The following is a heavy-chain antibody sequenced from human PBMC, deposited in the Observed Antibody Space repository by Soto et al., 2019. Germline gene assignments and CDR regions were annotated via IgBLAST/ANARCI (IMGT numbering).Heavy chain of an antibody. V-gene: IGHV4-4*07. CDR2: VYITGST. Sequence: QVQLQESGPGLVKPSETLSLTCNVSGGSISTFYWNWIRQSAEKGLEWIGRVYITGSTNYHPSLKSRVTMSFDTSKNQFSLKMSSVTAADTAVYYCARGGRDGFDIWGQGTRVTVSS. CDR3: ARGGRDGFDI. CDR1: GGSISTFY. J-gene: IGHJ3*02.